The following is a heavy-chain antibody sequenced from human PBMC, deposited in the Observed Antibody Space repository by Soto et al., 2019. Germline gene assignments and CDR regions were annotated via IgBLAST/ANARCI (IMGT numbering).Heavy chain of an antibody. Sequence: SETLSLTCAVYGGSFSGYYWSWIRQPPGKGLEWIGEINHSGSTNYNPSLKSRVTISVDTSKNQFSLKLSSVTAADTAVFYCASRMGSGRYYFDYWGQGALVTVSS. CDR2: INHSGST. J-gene: IGHJ4*02. CDR1: GGSFSGYY. V-gene: IGHV4-34*01. CDR3: ASRMGSGRYYFDY. D-gene: IGHD3-10*01.